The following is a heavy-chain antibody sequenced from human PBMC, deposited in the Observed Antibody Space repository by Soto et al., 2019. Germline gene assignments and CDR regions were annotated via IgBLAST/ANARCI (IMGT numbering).Heavy chain of an antibody. Sequence: EASVKVSCKVSGFTFTSSAVQWVRQARGQRLEWIGWIVVGSGNTNYAQKFQERVTITRDMSTSTAYMELSSLRSEDTAVYYCAADPKYYDILTGYYNDDAFDIWGQGTMVTVSS. CDR2: IVVGSGNT. V-gene: IGHV1-58*01. D-gene: IGHD3-9*01. CDR1: GFTFTSSA. CDR3: AADPKYYDILTGYYNDDAFDI. J-gene: IGHJ3*02.